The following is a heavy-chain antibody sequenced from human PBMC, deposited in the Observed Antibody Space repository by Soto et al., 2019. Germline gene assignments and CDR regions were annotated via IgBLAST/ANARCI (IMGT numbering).Heavy chain of an antibody. V-gene: IGHV4-59*01. CDR1: GGSISSYY. J-gene: IGHJ5*02. CDR2: IYYSGST. CDR3: ARVNDFWTGYYSTDWFDP. D-gene: IGHD3-3*01. Sequence: SETLSLTCTVSGGSISSYYWTWIRQPPGKGLEWIGYIYYSGSTNHNPSLKSRVTISVDTSKNQFSLKLSSVTAADTAVYYCARVNDFWTGYYSTDWFDPWGQGTLVTVSS.